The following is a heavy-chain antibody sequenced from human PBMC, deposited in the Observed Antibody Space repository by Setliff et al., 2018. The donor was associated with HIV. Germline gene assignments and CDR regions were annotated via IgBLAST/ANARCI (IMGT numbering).Heavy chain of an antibody. CDR1: GYILGTHE. J-gene: IGHJ4*01. Sequence: ASVKVSCKASGYILGTHEISWVRQAPGQGLEWMGWISVGNSITNYAQKFQARVTVTTDTSTNTTYMELRGLRSDDTATYYCARVPSGAAGLVRAGFYFWGQGTLVTVSS. V-gene: IGHV1-18*01. CDR2: ISVGNSIT. D-gene: IGHD6-25*01. CDR3: ARVPSGAAGLVRAGFYF.